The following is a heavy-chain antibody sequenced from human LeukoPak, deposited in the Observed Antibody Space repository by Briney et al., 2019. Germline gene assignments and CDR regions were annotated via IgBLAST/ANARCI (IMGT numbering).Heavy chain of an antibody. CDR2: ISSSGSHI. Sequence: PGGSLRLSCAASGFTFSTYSMNWVRQAPGKGLEWVSYISSSGSHIYYSDSLKGRFTISRDNAKNSLYLQMNSLSAEDTAVYYCARIRGDLGAFDMWGQGTMVAVSS. V-gene: IGHV3-21*01. J-gene: IGHJ3*02. CDR1: GFTFSTYS. CDR3: ARIRGDLGAFDM. D-gene: IGHD4-17*01.